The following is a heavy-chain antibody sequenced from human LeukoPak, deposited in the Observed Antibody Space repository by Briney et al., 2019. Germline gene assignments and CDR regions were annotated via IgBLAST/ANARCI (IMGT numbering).Heavy chain of an antibody. Sequence: GGSLRLSCAASGFTFSSYAMHWVRQAPGKGLEWVAVIWYDGSNKYYADSVKGRFTISRDNSKNTLYLQMNSLRAEDTAVYYCAREGLWLVRYYYGMDVWGQGTTVTVSS. D-gene: IGHD5-18*01. CDR3: AREGLWLVRYYYGMDV. CDR1: GFTFSSYA. J-gene: IGHJ6*02. CDR2: IWYDGSNK. V-gene: IGHV3-30*04.